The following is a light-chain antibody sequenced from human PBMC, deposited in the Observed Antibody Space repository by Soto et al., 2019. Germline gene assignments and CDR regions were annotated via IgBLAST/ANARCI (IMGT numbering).Light chain of an antibody. CDR1: SSDVGSYNL. Sequence: QSVLTQPASVSGSPGQSITISCTGTSSDVGSYNLVSWYQQQPGKAPKLMIYEGSKRPSGVSDRFSGSKSGNTASLTISGLQAEDEADYYCCSFSRSSTLSLFGTGTKVTV. CDR3: CSFSRSSTLSL. V-gene: IGLV2-23*01. CDR2: EGS. J-gene: IGLJ1*01.